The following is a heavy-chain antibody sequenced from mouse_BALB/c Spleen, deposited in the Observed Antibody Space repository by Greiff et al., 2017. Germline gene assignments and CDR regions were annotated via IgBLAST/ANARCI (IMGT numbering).Heavy chain of an antibody. CDR1: GFSLTSYG. CDR3: ARNYYGSSYVNYYAMDY. CDR2: IWAGGST. V-gene: IGHV2-9*02. J-gene: IGHJ4*01. Sequence: QVQLKESGPGLVAPSQSLSITCTVSGFSLTSYGVHWVRQPPGKGLEWLGVIWAGGSTNYNSALMSRLSISKDNSKSQVFLKMNSLQTDDTAMYYCARNYYGSSYVNYYAMDYWGQGTSVTVSS. D-gene: IGHD1-1*01.